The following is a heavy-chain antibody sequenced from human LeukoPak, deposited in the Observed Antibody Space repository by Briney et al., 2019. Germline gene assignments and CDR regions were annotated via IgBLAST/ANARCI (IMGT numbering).Heavy chain of an antibody. V-gene: IGHV4-59*01. J-gene: IGHJ3*02. CDR1: GFTFSNYQ. CDR2: LSKSGNT. D-gene: IGHD3-9*01. Sequence: GSLRLSCAASGFTFSNYQMNWVRQAPGKGLEWIGYLSKSGNTNYSPSLKSRVTIFGDTSKNQFFLKLSSVTAADTAVYYCARARYVNSFYAFDIWGQGTLVTVSS. CDR3: ARARYVNSFYAFDI.